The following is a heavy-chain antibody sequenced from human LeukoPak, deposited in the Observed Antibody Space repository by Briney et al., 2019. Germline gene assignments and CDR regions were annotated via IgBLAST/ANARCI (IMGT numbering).Heavy chain of an antibody. CDR2: INPNSGGT. V-gene: IGHV1-2*02. Sequence: PGGSLRLSCAASGFTFSDYAMHWVRQAPGQGLEWMGWINPNSGGTNYAQKFQGRVTMTRDTSISTAYMELSRLRSDDTAVYYCAREPGGIAAAEEPFDYWGQGTLVTVSS. J-gene: IGHJ4*02. D-gene: IGHD6-13*01. CDR3: AREPGGIAAAEEPFDY. CDR1: GFTFSDYA.